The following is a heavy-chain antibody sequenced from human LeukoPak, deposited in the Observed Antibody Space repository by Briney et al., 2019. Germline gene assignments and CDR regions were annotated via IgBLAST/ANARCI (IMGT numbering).Heavy chain of an antibody. J-gene: IGHJ4*02. CDR1: GYTFTSQW. CDR2: ISPGDSDT. Sequence: GESLKISCKASGYTFTSQWIVWVRQMPGKGLEWMGIISPGDSDTRYNPSFQGQVTISADKSITTAYLQWSSLKASDTAMYYCARQERQWLAVWGQGTLVTVSS. CDR3: ARQERQWLAV. D-gene: IGHD6-19*01. V-gene: IGHV5-51*01.